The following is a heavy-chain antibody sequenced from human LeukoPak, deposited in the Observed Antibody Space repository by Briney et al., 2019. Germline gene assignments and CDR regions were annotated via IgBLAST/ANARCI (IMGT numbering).Heavy chain of an antibody. D-gene: IGHD2-21*02. Sequence: SGGSLSLSCAASGFTFSSHAMSWVRQAPGKGPEWVSAISGSGGSTSYADAVKGRFTISRDNSKNTLSLQMNSLRAEDTAVYYCANAGGDSRPHDYWGQGTLVTVSS. CDR3: ANAGGDSRPHDY. V-gene: IGHV3-23*01. CDR2: ISGSGGST. CDR1: GFTFSSHA. J-gene: IGHJ4*02.